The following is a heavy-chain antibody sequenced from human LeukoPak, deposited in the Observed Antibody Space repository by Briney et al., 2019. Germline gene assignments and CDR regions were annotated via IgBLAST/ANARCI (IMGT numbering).Heavy chain of an antibody. D-gene: IGHD6-13*01. CDR2: ISSSGSTT. CDR1: GFTFSSYE. V-gene: IGHV3-48*03. CDR3: ATTLYSSSWLSAYYYYYYMDV. J-gene: IGHJ6*03. Sequence: GGSLRLSCAASGFTFSSYEMNWVRQAPGKGLEWVSYISSSGSTTYYADSVKGRFTISRDNAKNSLYLQMNSLRAEDTAVYYCATTLYSSSWLSAYYYYYYMDVWGKGTTVTVSS.